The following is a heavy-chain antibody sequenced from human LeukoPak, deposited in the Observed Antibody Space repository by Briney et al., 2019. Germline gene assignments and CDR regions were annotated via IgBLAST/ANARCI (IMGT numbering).Heavy chain of an antibody. J-gene: IGHJ4*02. V-gene: IGHV3-23*01. D-gene: IGHD5-18*01. CDR1: GFTFSSYA. Sequence: GGSLRLSCAASGFTFSSYAMSWVRQAPGKGLEWVSAISGSGGSTYYADSVKGRFTISRDNSKTTLYLQMNSLRAEDTAVYYCAKFFGGYSSGSLDYWGQGTLVTVSS. CDR3: AKFFGGYSSGSLDY. CDR2: ISGSGGST.